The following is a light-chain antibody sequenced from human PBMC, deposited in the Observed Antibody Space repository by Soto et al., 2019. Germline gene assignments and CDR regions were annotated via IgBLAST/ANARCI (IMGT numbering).Light chain of an antibody. CDR3: GTWDSNSHV. CDR1: GGHSGYI. J-gene: IGLJ1*01. Sequence: QLVLTQSSSASASLGSSVKLSCTLSGGHSGYIIAWHQQLPGKAPRFLLKIEGNGDYNRGSGVPARFSGSNSGADRYLTISNLQSEDEGDYYCGTWDSNSHVFGTGTKLTVL. CDR2: IEGNGDY. V-gene: IGLV4-60*03.